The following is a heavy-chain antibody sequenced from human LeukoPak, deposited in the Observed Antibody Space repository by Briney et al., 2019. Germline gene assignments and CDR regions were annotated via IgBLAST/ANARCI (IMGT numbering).Heavy chain of an antibody. J-gene: IGHJ4*02. Sequence: GGSLRLSCAASGFTFDDYDLNWVRQAPGKGLEWVSGISWNGRNTAYAESLEGRFTISRDNAKNSLYLQMNSLRAEDTAFYYCARVQQYDKFDYWGQGTLVTVSS. CDR2: ISWNGRNT. CDR1: GFTFDDYD. D-gene: IGHD3-22*01. V-gene: IGHV3-20*04. CDR3: ARVQQYDKFDY.